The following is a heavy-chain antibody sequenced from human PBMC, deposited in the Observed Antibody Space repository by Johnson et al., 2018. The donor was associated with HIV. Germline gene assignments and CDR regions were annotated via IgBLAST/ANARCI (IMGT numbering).Heavy chain of an antibody. J-gene: IGHJ3*02. CDR1: GFTFSSYG. Sequence: VQLVESGGGLIQPGGSLSLSCAASGFTFSSYGMHWVRKAPGKGLEYVSAIRSNGGSTYYANSVKGRFTISRDNSKNTLYLQMGSLRAEDMAVYYCGRESTGAGTAFDIWGQGTMVTVSS. D-gene: IGHD2-8*02. CDR3: GRESTGAGTAFDI. CDR2: IRSNGGST. V-gene: IGHV3-64*01.